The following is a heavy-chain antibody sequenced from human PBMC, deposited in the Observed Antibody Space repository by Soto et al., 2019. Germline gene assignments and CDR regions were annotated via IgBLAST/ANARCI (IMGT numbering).Heavy chain of an antibody. V-gene: IGHV1-69*01. D-gene: IGHD5-18*01. Sequence: QVQLVQSGAEMKKPGSSVRVSCKASGGAFSSSGISWVRQAPGQGLEWVAGVIPIFGTTKNAPKFQGRVTITADESTSTAYMELTSLRSEDTAVYFCARGGRGYSSAPRYYFDYWGQGTLVTVS. J-gene: IGHJ4*02. CDR3: ARGGRGYSSAPRYYFDY. CDR1: GGAFSSSG. CDR2: VIPIFGTT.